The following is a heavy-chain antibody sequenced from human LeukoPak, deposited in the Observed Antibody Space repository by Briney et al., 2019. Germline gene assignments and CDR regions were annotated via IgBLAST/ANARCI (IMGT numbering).Heavy chain of an antibody. D-gene: IGHD1-1*01. V-gene: IGHV3-23*01. Sequence: PGGSLRLSCAASGFTFSSYAMSWVRQAPGKGLEWVSAISGSGGSTYYADSVKGRFTISRDNSKNTLYLQMNSLRAEDTAVYYCAKDQGLQLERRNWFDPWGQGTLVTVSS. J-gene: IGHJ5*02. CDR2: ISGSGGST. CDR1: GFTFSSYA. CDR3: AKDQGLQLERRNWFDP.